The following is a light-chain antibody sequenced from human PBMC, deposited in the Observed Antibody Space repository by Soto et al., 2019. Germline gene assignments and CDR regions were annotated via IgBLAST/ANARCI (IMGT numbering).Light chain of an antibody. CDR1: SSDVGRYNY. CDR2: EVS. J-gene: IGLJ1*01. CDR3: SSYAGSSLYV. Sequence: QSVLTQPPSASGSPGQSVTISCTGTSSDVGRYNYVSWYQQHPGKAPKLMIYEVSKRPSGVPDRFSGSKSGNAASLTVSGLQAEDEADYYCSSYAGSSLYVFGTGTKLTVL. V-gene: IGLV2-8*01.